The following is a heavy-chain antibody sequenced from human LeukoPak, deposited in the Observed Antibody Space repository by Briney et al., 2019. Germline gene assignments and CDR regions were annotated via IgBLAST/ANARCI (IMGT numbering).Heavy chain of an antibody. J-gene: IGHJ4*02. Sequence: GGSLRLSCAASGFTFINAWMDWVRQAPGKGLEWVAFIRYDGSNRYYADSVKGRFTISRDNSKNTLYLQMNSLRAEDTAVYYCAKDGHKKRLVGATTRGHFDYWGQGTLVTVSS. CDR2: IRYDGSNR. CDR1: GFTFINAW. V-gene: IGHV3-30*02. CDR3: AKDGHKKRLVGATTRGHFDY. D-gene: IGHD1-26*01.